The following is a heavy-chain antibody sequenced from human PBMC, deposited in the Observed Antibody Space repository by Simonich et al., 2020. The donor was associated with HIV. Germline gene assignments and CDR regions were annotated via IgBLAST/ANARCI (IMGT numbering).Heavy chain of an antibody. CDR1: GYSISSGYY. D-gene: IGHD6-13*01. J-gene: IGHJ6*02. V-gene: IGHV4-38-2*01. Sequence: QVQLQESGPGLVKPSETLSLTCAVSGYSISSGYYWGWIRHPPGKGLEWIGSIYHSGSTYYNTSLKSLVTISVDTANNQFSLKLSSVTAADTAVYYCARVMQQQLDRYYYYGMDVWGQGTTVTVSS. CDR2: IYHSGST. CDR3: ARVMQQQLDRYYYYGMDV.